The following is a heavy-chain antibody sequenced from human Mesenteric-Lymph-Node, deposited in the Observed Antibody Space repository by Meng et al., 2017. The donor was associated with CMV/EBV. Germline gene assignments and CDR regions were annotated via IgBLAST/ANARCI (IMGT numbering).Heavy chain of an antibody. CDR2: ISSSGSTI. D-gene: IGHD1-1*01. CDR1: GFTFSDYY. Sequence: GESLKISCAASGFTFSDYYMSWIRQAPGKGLEWVSYISSSGSTIYYADSVKGRFTISRDNAKNSLYLQMNSLRAEDTAVYFCARYNWNVDYWGQGTLVTVSS. CDR3: ARYNWNVDY. J-gene: IGHJ4*02. V-gene: IGHV3-11*04.